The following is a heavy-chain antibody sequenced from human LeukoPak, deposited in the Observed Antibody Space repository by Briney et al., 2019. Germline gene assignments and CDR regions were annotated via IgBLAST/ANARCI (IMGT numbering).Heavy chain of an antibody. Sequence: GGSLRLSCAASGLTVSGKHMSWVRQAPGKGLEWVANIKQDGSEKYYVDSVKGRFTISRDNAKNSLYPQMNSLRADDTAVYFCARLGVAVAATLWTWGQGSLVTVSS. CDR1: GLTVSGKH. V-gene: IGHV3-7*01. J-gene: IGHJ5*02. CDR2: IKQDGSEK. CDR3: ARLGVAVAATLWT. D-gene: IGHD2-15*01.